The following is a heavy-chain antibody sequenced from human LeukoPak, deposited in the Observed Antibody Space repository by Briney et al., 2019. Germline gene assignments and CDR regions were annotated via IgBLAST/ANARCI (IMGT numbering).Heavy chain of an antibody. J-gene: IGHJ4*02. Sequence: SETLSLTCAVYGGSFSGYYWSWIRQLPGKGLEWIGEINHSGSTNYNPSLKSRVTISVDTSKNQFSLKLSSVTAADTAVYYCASQGRDPSEYYYDSSGYYPFDYWGQGTLVTVSS. CDR3: ASQGRDPSEYYYDSSGYYPFDY. D-gene: IGHD3-22*01. CDR2: INHSGST. V-gene: IGHV4-34*01. CDR1: GGSFSGYY.